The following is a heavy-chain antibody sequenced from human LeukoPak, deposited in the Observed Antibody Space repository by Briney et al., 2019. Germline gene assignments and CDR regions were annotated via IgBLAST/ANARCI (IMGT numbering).Heavy chain of an antibody. CDR2: IYYSGST. CDR3: ASATMIVVVINPLFDY. J-gene: IGHJ4*02. D-gene: IGHD3-22*01. V-gene: IGHV4-39*01. Sequence: SETLSLTCTVSGGSISSSRYYWGWIRQPPGKGLEWIGSIYYSGSTYYNPSLKSRVTISVDTSKNQFSLRLSSVTAADTAVYYCASATMIVVVINPLFDYWGQGTLVTVSS. CDR1: GGSISSSRYY.